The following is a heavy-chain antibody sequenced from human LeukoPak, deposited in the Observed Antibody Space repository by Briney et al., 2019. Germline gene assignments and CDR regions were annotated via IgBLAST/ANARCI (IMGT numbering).Heavy chain of an antibody. CDR1: GGSISCYY. D-gene: IGHD5-18*01. CDR3: ARDGFVRYSYGYWFDP. J-gene: IGHJ5*02. Sequence: SETLSLTFTVSGGSISCYYWSWIRQPAGKGLEWIGRIYTSGSTNYNPSLKSRVTMSVDTSKNQFSLKLSSVTAADTAVYYCARDGFVRYSYGYWFDPWGQGTLVTVSS. V-gene: IGHV4-4*07. CDR2: IYTSGST.